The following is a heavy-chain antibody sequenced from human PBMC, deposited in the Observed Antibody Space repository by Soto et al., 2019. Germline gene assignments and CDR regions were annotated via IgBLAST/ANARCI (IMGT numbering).Heavy chain of an antibody. CDR2: IYYSGST. D-gene: IGHD4-17*01. Sequence: SETLSLTCTVSGGSISSYYWSWIRQPPGKGLEWIGYIYYSGSTNYNPSLKSRITITIDTSSNQFSLNLTSVTAADAAVYYCTRARYGDHFDSWGQGTLVTVSS. V-gene: IGHV4-59*08. CDR1: GGSISSYY. CDR3: TRARYGDHFDS. J-gene: IGHJ4*02.